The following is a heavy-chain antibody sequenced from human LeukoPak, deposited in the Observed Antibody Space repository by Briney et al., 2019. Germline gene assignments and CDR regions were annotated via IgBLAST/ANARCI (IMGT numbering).Heavy chain of an antibody. CDR2: ITSSSSYI. J-gene: IGHJ4*02. CDR1: GFTFSSYT. CDR3: ARVLSGTLTFDR. D-gene: IGHD3-9*01. Sequence: GGSLRLSCAASGFTFSSYTMNWVRQAPGKGLEWVSSITSSSSYIYYTDSAKGRFTISRDNAKNSLFLQMNSLRAEDTAVYYCARVLSGTLTFDRWGQGTLVAVSS. V-gene: IGHV3-21*01.